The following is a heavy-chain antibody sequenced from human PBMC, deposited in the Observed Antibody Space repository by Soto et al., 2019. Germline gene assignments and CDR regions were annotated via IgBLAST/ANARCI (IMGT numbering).Heavy chain of an antibody. CDR3: ASDRSSGWDQGYGMDV. Sequence: SETLSLTCPVSGGSVSSRAYYWGWIRQPPGKGLEWIGNIYYSGSTSYNPSLKSRVTISVDTSKNQFSLKLRSVTAADTAVYYCASDRSSGWDQGYGMDVWGQGTTVTVSS. CDR1: GGSVSSRAYY. J-gene: IGHJ6*02. CDR2: IYYSGST. V-gene: IGHV4-39*07. D-gene: IGHD6-19*01.